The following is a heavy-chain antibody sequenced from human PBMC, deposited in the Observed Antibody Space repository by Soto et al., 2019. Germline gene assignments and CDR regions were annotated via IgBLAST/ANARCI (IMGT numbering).Heavy chain of an antibody. V-gene: IGHV1-69*13. D-gene: IGHD6-19*01. CDR1: GGTFSSYD. CDR3: ACPSISGWPFDY. CDR2: IIPIFGTA. J-gene: IGHJ4*02. Sequence: ASVKVSCKASGGTFSSYDISWVRQAPGQGLEWMGGIIPIFGTANYAQKFQGRVTITADESTSTAYMELSSLRSEDTAVYYCACPSISGWPFDYWGQGTLVTVSS.